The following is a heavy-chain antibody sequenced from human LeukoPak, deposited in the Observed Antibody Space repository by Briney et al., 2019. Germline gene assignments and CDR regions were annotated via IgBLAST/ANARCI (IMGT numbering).Heavy chain of an antibody. CDR3: ARGTTVTPFDY. J-gene: IGHJ4*02. V-gene: IGHV3-21*01. D-gene: IGHD4-17*01. Sequence: GGSLRLSCAASGFTFSSYSMNWVRQAPGKGLEWVSSISGTSSYILYADSVKGRFTISRDNAMNSLYLQMNSLRAEDTAVYYCARGTTVTPFDYWGQGTLVTVSS. CDR2: ISGTSSYI. CDR1: GFTFSSYS.